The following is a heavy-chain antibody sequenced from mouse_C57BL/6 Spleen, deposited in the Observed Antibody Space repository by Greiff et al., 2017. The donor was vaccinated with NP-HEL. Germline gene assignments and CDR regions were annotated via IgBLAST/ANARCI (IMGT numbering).Heavy chain of an antibody. D-gene: IGHD1-1*01. V-gene: IGHV1-59*01. J-gene: IGHJ4*01. Sequence: QVQLQQPGAELVRPGTSVKLSCKASGYTFTSYWMHWVKQRPGQGLEWIGVIDPSDSYTNYNQKFKGKATLTVDTSSSTAYMQLSSLTSEDSAVYYCAIRDDYDAMDYWGQGTSVTVSS. CDR3: AIRDDYDAMDY. CDR1: GYTFTSYW. CDR2: IDPSDSYT.